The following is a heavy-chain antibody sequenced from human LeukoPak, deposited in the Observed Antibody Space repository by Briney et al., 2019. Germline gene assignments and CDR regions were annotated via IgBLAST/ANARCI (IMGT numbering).Heavy chain of an antibody. CDR1: GYTFTGYY. CDR2: INPNSGGT. Sequence: ASVKVSCKASGYTFTGYYMHWVRQAPGQGLEWMGWINPNSGGTNYAQKFQGRVTMTRDTSISTAYMELSRLRSDDTAVYYCARAGGRGSSWYPYYYYYMDVWGKGTTVTISS. J-gene: IGHJ6*03. D-gene: IGHD6-13*01. CDR3: ARAGGRGSSWYPYYYYYMDV. V-gene: IGHV1-2*02.